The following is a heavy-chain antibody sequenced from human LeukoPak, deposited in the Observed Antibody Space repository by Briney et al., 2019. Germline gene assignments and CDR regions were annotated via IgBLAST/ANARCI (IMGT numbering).Heavy chain of an antibody. CDR3: AGELVGATSFGY. J-gene: IGHJ4*02. CDR2: IYYSGST. Sequence: SETLSLTCTVSGGSISSYYWSWIRQPPGKGLEWIGYIYYSGSTNYNPSLKSRVTISVDTSKNQFSLKLSSVTAADTAVYYCAGELVGATSFGYWGQGTLVTVSS. V-gene: IGHV4-59*01. CDR1: GGSISSYY. D-gene: IGHD1-26*01.